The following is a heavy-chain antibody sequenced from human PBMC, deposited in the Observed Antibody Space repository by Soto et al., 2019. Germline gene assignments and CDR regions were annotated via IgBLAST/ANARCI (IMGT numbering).Heavy chain of an antibody. CDR2: ISSDGNNK. CDR1: GFTFSSHI. V-gene: IGHV3-30-3*01. CDR3: ARESSEGDILTGYYAYYYYYGMDV. D-gene: IGHD3-9*01. J-gene: IGHJ6*02. Sequence: GGSLRLSCAVSGFTFSSHIMHWVRQAPGKGLEWVALISSDGNNKYYADSVKGRFTTSRDNSKNTLYLQMNSLRAEDTAVYYCARESSEGDILTGYYAYYYYYGMDVWGQGTTVTVSS.